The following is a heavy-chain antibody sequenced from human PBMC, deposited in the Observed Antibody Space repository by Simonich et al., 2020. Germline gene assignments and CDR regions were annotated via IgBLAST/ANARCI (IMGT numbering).Heavy chain of an antibody. Sequence: QVQLQESGPGLVKPSETLSLTCAVSGYSISSGYYWGWIRQPPGKGLEWIGSIYHSGSTDYNPSLKSRVTISVDTSKNQFSLKLSSVTAADTAVYYCARDPGLTGTTSWFDPWGQGTLVTVSS. CDR1: GYSISSGYY. CDR3: ARDPGLTGTTSWFDP. J-gene: IGHJ5*02. V-gene: IGHV4-38-2*02. D-gene: IGHD1-1*01. CDR2: IYHSGST.